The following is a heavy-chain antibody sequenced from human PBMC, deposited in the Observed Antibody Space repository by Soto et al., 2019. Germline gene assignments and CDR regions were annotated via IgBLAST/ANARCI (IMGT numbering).Heavy chain of an antibody. CDR1: GFTFSSYA. J-gene: IGHJ4*02. CDR3: ARMATVTTAGY. D-gene: IGHD4-17*01. V-gene: IGHV3-30-3*01. CDR2: ISYDGSNK. Sequence: QVQLVESGGGVVQPGRSLRLSCAASGFTFSSYAMHWVRQAPGKGLEWVAVISYDGSNKYYADSVKGRFTISRDNSKNTLYLQMNSLRAEDTAVYYCARMATVTTAGYWGQGTLVTVSS.